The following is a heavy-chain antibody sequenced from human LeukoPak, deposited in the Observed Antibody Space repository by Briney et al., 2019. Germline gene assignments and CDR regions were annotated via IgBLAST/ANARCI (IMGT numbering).Heavy chain of an antibody. D-gene: IGHD2-15*01. CDR1: GFTFSIYA. CDR2: ISYEGSHK. CDR3: AKDGGCSGGTCYSAFDH. J-gene: IGHJ4*02. V-gene: IGHV3-30*18. Sequence: GGSLRLSCAASGFTFSIYAMHWVRQAPGKGLEWVAVISYEGSHKYYADSVKGRLTISRDNYKNTLYLQMNSLRAEDTAVYYCAKDGGCSGGTCYSAFDHWGQGTLVTVSS.